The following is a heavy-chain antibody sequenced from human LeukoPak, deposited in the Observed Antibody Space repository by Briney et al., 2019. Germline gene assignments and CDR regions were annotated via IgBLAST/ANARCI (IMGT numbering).Heavy chain of an antibody. CDR3: ARLDYNSYSMGV. CDR1: GGSISSYY. Sequence: PSETLSLTCTVSGGSISSYYWSWIRQPPGMGLEWIGYIYYSGSTNYNPSLKNRVTISVDTSKDQFSLRLTSVTAADTAMYYCARLDYNSYSMGVWGQGTTVTASS. J-gene: IGHJ6*02. V-gene: IGHV4-59*01. CDR2: IYYSGST. D-gene: IGHD1-1*01.